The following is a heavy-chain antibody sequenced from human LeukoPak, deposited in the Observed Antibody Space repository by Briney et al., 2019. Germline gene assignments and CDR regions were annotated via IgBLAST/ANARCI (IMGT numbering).Heavy chain of an antibody. V-gene: IGHV3-53*01. CDR1: GFTVSSNY. J-gene: IGHJ4*02. CDR3: ARGGECRDGSAGIFS. D-gene: IGHD5-24*01. CDR2: IYSGGST. Sequence: GGSLRLSCAASGFTVSSNYMSWVRQAPGKGLEWVSVIYSGGSTYYADSVKGRFTISRDNSKNTLYLQMNSLRAEDTAVYYCARGGECRDGSAGIFSWGQGTLVTVSS.